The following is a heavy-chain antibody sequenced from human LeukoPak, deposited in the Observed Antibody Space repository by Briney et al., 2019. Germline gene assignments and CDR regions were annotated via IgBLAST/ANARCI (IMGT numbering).Heavy chain of an antibody. J-gene: IGHJ6*03. CDR2: IFYAGTIQ. D-gene: IGHD3-9*01. CDR3: EKAEYDILTGYYYHYYYYMDV. CDR1: GFTFSNYA. Sequence: PGWSLRLSCAASGFTFSNYAMHRVRQAPGKGLHRLAVIFYAGTIQYYTDSVKGRFTVSRDNSKNTLYLQMRSLRAEDTAVYYYEKAEYDILTGYYYHYYYYMDVWGKGTTVTISS. V-gene: IGHV3-30*14.